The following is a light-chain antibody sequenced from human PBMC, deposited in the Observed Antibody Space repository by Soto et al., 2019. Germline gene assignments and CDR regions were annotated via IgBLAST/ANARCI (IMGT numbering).Light chain of an antibody. CDR3: SSYTSSSTYV. CDR1: SSDVGGYNY. J-gene: IGLJ1*01. V-gene: IGLV2-14*01. CDR2: EVS. Sequence: QSVLTQPASVSGSPGQSITISCTGTSSDVGGYNYVSWYQQHPGKAPKLMIYEVSNRPSGVSNRFSGSKSGNTASLTISGLQDEEEAAYYCSSYTSSSTYVFGTGTKVTV.